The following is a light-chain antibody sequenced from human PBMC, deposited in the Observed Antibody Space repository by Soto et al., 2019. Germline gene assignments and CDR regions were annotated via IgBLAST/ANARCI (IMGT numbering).Light chain of an antibody. CDR1: QSVSSSY. Sequence: EIVLTQSPGTLSLSPGERATLSCRASQSVSSSYLAWYQQKPGQAPRLLIYGASSRATGIPDRFSGSGSGTDFTLTISRLEPEDFATYYCQKYDSGLRTFGGGTTVEIK. J-gene: IGKJ4*01. CDR3: QKYDSGLRT. CDR2: GAS. V-gene: IGKV3-20*01.